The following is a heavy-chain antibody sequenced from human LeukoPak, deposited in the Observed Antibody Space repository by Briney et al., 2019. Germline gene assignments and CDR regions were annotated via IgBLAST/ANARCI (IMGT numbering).Heavy chain of an antibody. CDR2: IYYSGST. V-gene: IGHV4-59*01. Sequence: PSETLSLTCTVSGGSISSYYWSWLRQPPGKGLEWIGYIYYSGSTNYNPSLKSRVTISVDTSKNQFSLKLSSVTAADTAVYYCARVPHIPVAGEDWGQGTLVTVSS. D-gene: IGHD6-19*01. CDR1: GGSISSYY. J-gene: IGHJ4*02. CDR3: ARVPHIPVAGED.